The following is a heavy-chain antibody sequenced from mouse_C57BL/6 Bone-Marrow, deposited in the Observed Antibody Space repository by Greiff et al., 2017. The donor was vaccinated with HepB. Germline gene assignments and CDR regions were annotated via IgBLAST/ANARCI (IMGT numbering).Heavy chain of an antibody. D-gene: IGHD1-1*01. J-gene: IGHJ1*03. CDR3: TGGSSPCWYFDV. Sequence: EVQLQQSGAELVRPGASVKLSCTASGFNIKDDYMHWVKQRPEQGLEWIGRIDPEDGDTEYASKFQGKGTMTADTSSNTAYLQLSSLTSEDTAVYYCTGGSSPCWYFDVWGTGTTVTVSS. V-gene: IGHV14-1*01. CDR1: GFNIKDDY. CDR2: IDPEDGDT.